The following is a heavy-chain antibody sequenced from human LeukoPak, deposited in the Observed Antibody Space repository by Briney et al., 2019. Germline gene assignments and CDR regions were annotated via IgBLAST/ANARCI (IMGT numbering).Heavy chain of an antibody. D-gene: IGHD1-1*01. V-gene: IGHV4-38-2*01. J-gene: IGHJ3*02. CDR3: ARNDVQAFDI. CDR2: IYHSGST. CDR1: GYSISSGYY. Sequence: SETLSLTCAVSGYSISSGYYRGWIRQPPGKGLEWIGSIYHSGSTYYNPSLKSRVSISVDTSKNQFSLKLSSVTAADTAVYFCARNDVQAFDIWGQGTMVTVSS.